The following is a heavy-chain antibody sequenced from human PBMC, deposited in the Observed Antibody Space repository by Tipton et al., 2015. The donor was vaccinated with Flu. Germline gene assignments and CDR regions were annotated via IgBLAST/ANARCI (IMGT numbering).Heavy chain of an antibody. V-gene: IGHV1-8*02. CDR1: GYTFTSYD. CDR3: RRTGPGFNEGGGYSPDLGS. J-gene: IGHJ5*02. Sequence: QLVQSGAEVKKPGASVKVSCKASGYTFTSYDINWVRQATGQGLEWMGWMNPNSGNTSYAQKFQGRVTMTRNTSISTAYMELSSLRAKETAVYCCRRTGPGFNEGGGYSPDLGSWGQGPLAPV. D-gene: IGHD2-21*02. CDR2: MNPNSGNT.